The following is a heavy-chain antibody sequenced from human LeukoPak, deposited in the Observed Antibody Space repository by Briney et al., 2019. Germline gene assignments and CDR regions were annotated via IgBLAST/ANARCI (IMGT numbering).Heavy chain of an antibody. CDR1: GGSISSYY. J-gene: IGHJ6*02. V-gene: IGHV4-59*01. CDR2: IYYSGRT. Sequence: SETLSLTCTVSGGSISSYYWSWIRQPPGKGLEWIGYIYYSGRTNYKPSLKSRVTISVDTSKNQFSLKLSSVTAADTAVYYCARERKMATRASYYYHYGMDVWGQGTTVTVSS. D-gene: IGHD5-24*01. CDR3: ARERKMATRASYYYHYGMDV.